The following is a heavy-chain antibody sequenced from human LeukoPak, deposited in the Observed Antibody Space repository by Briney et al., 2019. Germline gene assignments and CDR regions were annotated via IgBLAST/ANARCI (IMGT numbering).Heavy chain of an antibody. J-gene: IGHJ4*02. CDR1: GYAFTGYY. CDR3: ARAYSGYEAFDY. Sequence: GAPVKVSCKASGYAFTGYYIHWVRQAPGQGLEWMGWINPNSGGTNYAQKFQGRVTMTRDTSITYMELSRLRSDDTAVYYCARAYSGYEAFDYWGKGTMVTVSS. D-gene: IGHD5-12*01. V-gene: IGHV1-2*02. CDR2: INPNSGGT.